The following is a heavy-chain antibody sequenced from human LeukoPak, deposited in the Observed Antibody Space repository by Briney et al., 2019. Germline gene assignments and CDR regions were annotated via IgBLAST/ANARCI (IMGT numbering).Heavy chain of an antibody. J-gene: IGHJ4*02. CDR3: VKEHVDTAMVTLLDY. Sequence: ASVKVSCKASGGTFSSYAISWVRQAPGQGLEWMGRIIPIFGTANYAQKFQGRVTITTDESTSTAYMELSSLRSEDTAVYYCVKEHVDTAMVTLLDYWGQGTLVTVSS. CDR1: GGTFSSYA. D-gene: IGHD5-18*01. CDR2: IIPIFGTA. V-gene: IGHV1-69*05.